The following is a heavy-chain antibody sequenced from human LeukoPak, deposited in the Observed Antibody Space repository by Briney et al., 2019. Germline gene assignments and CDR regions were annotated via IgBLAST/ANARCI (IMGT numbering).Heavy chain of an antibody. V-gene: IGHV3-33*01. CDR1: GFTFSSYG. J-gene: IGHJ4*02. D-gene: IGHD5-18*01. CDR2: VWYDGSNK. Sequence: PGGSLRLSCAASGFTFSSYGMHWVRQAPGKGLEWVAVVWYDGSNKYYADSVKGRFTISRDNSKNTPFLQMNSLRAEDTAVYYCAREGKYSYGPFDYWGQGTLVTVSS. CDR3: AREGKYSYGPFDY.